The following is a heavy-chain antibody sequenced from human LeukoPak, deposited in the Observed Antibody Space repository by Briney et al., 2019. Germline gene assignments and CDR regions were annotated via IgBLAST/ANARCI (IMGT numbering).Heavy chain of an antibody. V-gene: IGHV4-34*01. CDR3: ARSLGQWELRYYYYMDV. D-gene: IGHD1-26*01. CDR1: GGSFSGYY. CDR2: INHSGST. J-gene: IGHJ6*03. Sequence: PSETLSLTCAVYGGSFSGYYWSWIRQPPGKGLEWIGEINHSGSTNYNPSLKSRVTISVDTSKNQFSLKLSSVTAADTAVYYCARSLGQWELRYYYYMDVWGKGTTVTVSS.